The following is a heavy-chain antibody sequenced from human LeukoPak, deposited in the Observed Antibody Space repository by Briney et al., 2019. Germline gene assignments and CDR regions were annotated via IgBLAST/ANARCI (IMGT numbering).Heavy chain of an antibody. CDR2: IYYSGST. V-gene: IGHV4-30-4*01. D-gene: IGHD3-3*01. Sequence: SETLSLTCTVSGGSISSGDYYWSWIRQPPGKGLEWIGYIYYSGSTYYNPSLKSRVTISVDTSKHQFSLRLSSVTAADTAVYYCARGRGYDFWSGVLEDWFDPWGQGTLVTVSS. J-gene: IGHJ5*02. CDR1: GGSISSGDYY. CDR3: ARGRGYDFWSGVLEDWFDP.